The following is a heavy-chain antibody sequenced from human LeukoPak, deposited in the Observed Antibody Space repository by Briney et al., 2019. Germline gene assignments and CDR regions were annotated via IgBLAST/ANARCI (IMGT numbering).Heavy chain of an antibody. D-gene: IGHD1-26*01. J-gene: IGHJ1*01. CDR2: IIPIFGTA. V-gene: IGHV1-69*01. Sequence: SVKVSCKASGGTFSSYAISWVRQAPGRGLEWMGGIIPIFGTANYAQKFQGRVTNTADESTSTGYMELSSLRSEDTAVYYCARWDPVNEASPAEYFQHWGQGTLVTVSS. CDR1: GGTFSSYA. CDR3: ARWDPVNEASPAEYFQH.